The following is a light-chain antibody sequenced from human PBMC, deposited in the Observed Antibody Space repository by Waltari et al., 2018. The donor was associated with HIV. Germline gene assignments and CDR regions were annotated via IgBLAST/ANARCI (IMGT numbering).Light chain of an antibody. J-gene: IGLJ1*01. Sequence: QSGLTQPPSLSGTPGQRLTIPCSGNNSNIGRNYVFWYRQVPGTAPSLLVYRNAQRPSWFVDLFSGSRSGASASLVIGGLRVEDEADYYCASWDDGLSGHVFGGGTTVSV. CDR1: NSNIGRNY. CDR2: RNA. CDR3: ASWDDGLSGHV. V-gene: IGLV1-47*01.